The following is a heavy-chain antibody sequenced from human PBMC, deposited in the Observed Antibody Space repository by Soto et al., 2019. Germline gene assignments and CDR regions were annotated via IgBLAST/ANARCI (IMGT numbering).Heavy chain of an antibody. D-gene: IGHD1-26*01. CDR1: GGSISSSSSY. J-gene: IGHJ5*02. V-gene: IGHV4-39*01. Sequence: PSETRSLTCTVSGGSISSSSSYWGWIRQPPGKGLEWIGSIYYSGSTYYNPSLKSRVTISVDTSKNQFSLKLSSVTAADTAVYYCARTGVYSTRFDPWGQGTLVTVSS. CDR3: ARTGVYSTRFDP. CDR2: IYYSGST.